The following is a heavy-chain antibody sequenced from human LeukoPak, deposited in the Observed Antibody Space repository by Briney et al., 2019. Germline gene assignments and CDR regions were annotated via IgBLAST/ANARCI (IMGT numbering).Heavy chain of an antibody. CDR1: GFTFSSYA. CDR3: AKDSSRDYDFWSGYFHYYYGMEV. CDR2: ISGSGGST. J-gene: IGHJ6*02. Sequence: GGSLRLSCAASGFTFSSYAMSWVRQAPGKGLEWVSAISGSGGSTYYADSVKGRFTISRDNSKNTLYLQMNSLRAEDTAVYYCAKDSSRDYDFWSGYFHYYYGMEVWGQGTTVTVSS. V-gene: IGHV3-23*01. D-gene: IGHD3-3*01.